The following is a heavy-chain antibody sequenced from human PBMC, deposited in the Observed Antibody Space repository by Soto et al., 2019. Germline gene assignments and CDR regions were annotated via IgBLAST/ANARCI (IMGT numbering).Heavy chain of an antibody. D-gene: IGHD6-13*01. J-gene: IGHJ4*02. V-gene: IGHV4-34*01. CDR3: ARDTHISSSWSHDY. Sequence: SENLSLTCAVYGGSFSGYYWSWIRQPPGKGLEWIGEINHSGSTNYNPSLKSRVTISVDTSKNRFSLKLSSVTAADTAVYYCARDTHISSSWSHDYWGQGTLVTVSS. CDR1: GGSFSGYY. CDR2: INHSGST.